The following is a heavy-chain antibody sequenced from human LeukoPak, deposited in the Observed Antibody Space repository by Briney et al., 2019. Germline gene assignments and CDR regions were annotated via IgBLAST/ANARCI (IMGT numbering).Heavy chain of an antibody. V-gene: IGHV3-69-1*01. CDR3: ARDRHFVAFDI. CDR1: GFTFTAFT. Sequence: GGSLRLSCAASGFTFTAFTINCVRQAPGKGLEWVSSISSSYAIYFADSVKGRFTISRDNAKNSVYLHMNSLRAEDTAVYYCARDRHFVAFDIWGQGTMVTVSS. J-gene: IGHJ3*02. CDR2: ISSSYAI.